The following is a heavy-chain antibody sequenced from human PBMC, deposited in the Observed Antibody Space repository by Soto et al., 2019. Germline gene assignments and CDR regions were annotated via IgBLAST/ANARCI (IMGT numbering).Heavy chain of an antibody. CDR3: ARRVPAEPVDWFDP. V-gene: IGHV4-39*01. CDR2: IYYSGST. D-gene: IGHD2-2*01. J-gene: IGHJ5*02. Sequence: SETLSLTCTVSGGSISSSSYYWGWIRQPPGKGLEWIGSIYYSGSTYYNPSLKSRVTISVDTSKNQFSLKLSSVTAADTAVYYCARRVPAEPVDWFDPWGQGSLVTVSA. CDR1: GGSISSSSYY.